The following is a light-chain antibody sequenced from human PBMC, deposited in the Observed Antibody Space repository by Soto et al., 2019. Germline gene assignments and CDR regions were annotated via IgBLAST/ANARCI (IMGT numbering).Light chain of an antibody. J-gene: IGKJ4*01. CDR2: KAS. CDR1: QSISTW. V-gene: IGKV1-5*03. CDR3: QQYESYPMT. Sequence: DSQMTQYPSTLSASVGDRVTITCRASQSISTWLAWYQQKPGKAPKILNSKASTLQSGVPPRLSSSGSGTEFTLTISSLQPDDFATYYCQQYESYPMTFGGGTKVEIK.